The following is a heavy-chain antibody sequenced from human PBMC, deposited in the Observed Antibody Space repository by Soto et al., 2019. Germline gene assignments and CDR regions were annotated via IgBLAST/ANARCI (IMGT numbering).Heavy chain of an antibody. CDR2: IWYDGSNK. V-gene: IGHV3-33*01. CDR3: ARGRDSSSWYLDY. J-gene: IGHJ4*02. Sequence: GGSLRLSCAASGFTFSSYGMHWVRQAPGKGLEWVAVIWYDGSNKYYADSVKGRFTISRDNSKNTLYLQMNSLRAEDTAVYYCARGRDSSSWYLDYWGQGTLVTVSS. CDR1: GFTFSSYG. D-gene: IGHD6-13*01.